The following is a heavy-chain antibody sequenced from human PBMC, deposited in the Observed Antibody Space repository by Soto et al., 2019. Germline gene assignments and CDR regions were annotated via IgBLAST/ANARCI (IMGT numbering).Heavy chain of an antibody. V-gene: IGHV5-51*01. Sequence: GETLKISCKGSGYRFSSYWIAWVRQMPGKGLEWMGIIYPGDSDTRYSPSFQGQVTFSVDKSNNTAYLQWSSLKASDTAMYYCARQGSNGAYYYYGMDVWGQGTAVTVSS. CDR2: IYPGDSDT. CDR3: ARQGSNGAYYYYGMDV. CDR1: GYRFSSYW. D-gene: IGHD2-8*01. J-gene: IGHJ6*02.